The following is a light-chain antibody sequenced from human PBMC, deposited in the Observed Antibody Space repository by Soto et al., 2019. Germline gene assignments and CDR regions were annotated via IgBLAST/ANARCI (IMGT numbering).Light chain of an antibody. V-gene: IGLV2-23*01. CDR3: CSYAGSNNSVV. CDR1: SSDVGTYKL. J-gene: IGLJ2*01. CDR2: EDT. Sequence: QSALTQPASVSGSPGQSITISCTGTSSDVGTYKLVSWFRQQPGKAPKLIIYEDTKRPSGVSNRFSGSKSGNTASLTISGLQAEDEADYFCCSYAGSNNSVVFGGGTKLTVL.